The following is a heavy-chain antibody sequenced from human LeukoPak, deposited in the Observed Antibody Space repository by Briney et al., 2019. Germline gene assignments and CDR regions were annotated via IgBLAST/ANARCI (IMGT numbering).Heavy chain of an antibody. D-gene: IGHD3-3*01. J-gene: IGHJ6*04. CDR1: GYSFSCHS. CDR2: ISGGGGII. V-gene: IGHV3-48*01. CDR3: ARVEKGSWSGFKMDV. Sequence: PGGSLRLYCTGSGYSFSCHSMTWVRQAPGKGLEWILYISGGGGIIDYADSVKGRFTTSRANDNNSLYLQMSRLTGEDTAVYFCARVEKGSWSGFKMDVWGMETTVTVSS.